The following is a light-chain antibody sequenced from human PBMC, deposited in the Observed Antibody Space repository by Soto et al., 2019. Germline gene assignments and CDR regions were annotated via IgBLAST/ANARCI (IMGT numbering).Light chain of an antibody. CDR2: GAS. Sequence: EIVMTQSPATLSVSPGERATLSCRASQSVSSNLAWYQQKPGQAPRLLIYGASTRATGIPARFSGSGSGTEFTLTISSLQSEDFAVYYCQQYNNWRRWGFGQGTKVEIK. CDR3: QQYNNWRRWG. J-gene: IGKJ1*01. V-gene: IGKV3-15*01. CDR1: QSVSSN.